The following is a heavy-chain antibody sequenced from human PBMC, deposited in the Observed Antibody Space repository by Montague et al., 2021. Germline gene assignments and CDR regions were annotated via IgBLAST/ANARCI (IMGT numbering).Heavy chain of an antibody. CDR1: GGSISEFY. CDR2: IYDSGTT. D-gene: IGHD7-27*01. Sequence: SETLSLTCTVTGGSISEFYWSWIRQFPAKGLEWIGYIYDSGTTNYNPSLKSRVTISADTSMNQFSLNLRSVTAADTAVYFCARRLGIRAPFDYWGQGTLVTVSS. J-gene: IGHJ4*02. CDR3: ARRLGIRAPFDY. V-gene: IGHV4-59*08.